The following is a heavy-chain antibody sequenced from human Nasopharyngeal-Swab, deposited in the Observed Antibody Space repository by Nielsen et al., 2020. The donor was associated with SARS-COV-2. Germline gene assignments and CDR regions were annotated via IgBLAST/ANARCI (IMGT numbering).Heavy chain of an antibody. D-gene: IGHD7-27*01. CDR3: AGDPWKTGDYYFDL. V-gene: IGHV3-74*03. J-gene: IGHJ2*01. Sequence: GESLKISCAASGFTFSTYWMHWVRQTPGKGLVWVAGINDDGRLIKYADSVRGRFTISRDNARSTVFLQMNSLTVDDTAVYYCAGDPWKTGDYYFDLWGRGTLITVSS. CDR1: GFTFSTYW. CDR2: INDDGRLI.